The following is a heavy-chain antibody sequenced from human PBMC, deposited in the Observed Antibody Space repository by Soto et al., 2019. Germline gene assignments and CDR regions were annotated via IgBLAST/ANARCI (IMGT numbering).Heavy chain of an antibody. V-gene: IGHV3-30*18. D-gene: IGHD2-21*01. CDR3: AKGNGVNI. CDR1: GFTFSSYG. Sequence: QVQLVESGGGVVQPGRSLRLSCAASGFTFSSYGMHWVRQAPGKGLEWVAVISYDGSNKYYADSVKGRFTISRDNSKNTLYLQMNSLRAEDTAVYYCAKGNGVNIWGQGTLVTVSS. CDR2: ISYDGSNK. J-gene: IGHJ4*02.